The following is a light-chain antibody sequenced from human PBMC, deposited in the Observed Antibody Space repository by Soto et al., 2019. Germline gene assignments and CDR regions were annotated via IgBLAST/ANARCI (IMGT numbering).Light chain of an antibody. V-gene: IGLV1-40*01. CDR2: GNN. CDR3: QSYDSSLSGSV. Sequence: QSVLTQPPSVSGAPGQRVTISCTGSSFNIGAGYDVHWYQQLPGTAPKLLIYGNNNRPSGVPDRFSGSKSDTSASLAITGLQAEDEADYYCQSYDSSLSGSVFGGWTKVTVL. CDR1: SFNIGAGYD. J-gene: IGLJ3*02.